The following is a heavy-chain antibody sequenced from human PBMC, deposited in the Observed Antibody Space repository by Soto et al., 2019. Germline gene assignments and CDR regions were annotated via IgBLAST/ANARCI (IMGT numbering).Heavy chain of an antibody. J-gene: IGHJ4*02. CDR2: IYYSGST. CDR1: GGSIGYYY. CDR3: ARCYGSGSYYHGLFDH. V-gene: IGHV4-59*01. D-gene: IGHD3-10*01. Sequence: SETLSLTCPISGGSIGYYYWSWLRQPPGKGLEWIGYIYYSGSTTYNPSLKSRVTISVDTSKNKFFLKLSSVTAADTAVYYCARCYGSGSYYHGLFDHWGQGTLVTVSS.